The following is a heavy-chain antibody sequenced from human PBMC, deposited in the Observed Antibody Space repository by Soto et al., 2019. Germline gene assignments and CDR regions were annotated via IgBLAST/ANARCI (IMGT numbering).Heavy chain of an antibody. CDR1: GFTFSSYA. D-gene: IGHD2-15*01. CDR3: AKSFRAGDIVVVVAATDY. V-gene: IGHV3-23*01. CDR2: ISGSGGST. J-gene: IGHJ4*02. Sequence: GGSLRLSCAASGFTFSSYAMSWVRQAPGKGLEWVSAISGSGGSTYYADSVKGRFTISRDNSKNTLYLQMNSLRAEDTAVYYCAKSFRAGDIVVVVAATDYWGQGTLVTVSS.